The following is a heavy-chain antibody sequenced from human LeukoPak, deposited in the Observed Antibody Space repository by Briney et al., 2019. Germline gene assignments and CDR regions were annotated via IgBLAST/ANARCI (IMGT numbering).Heavy chain of an antibody. D-gene: IGHD6-13*01. J-gene: IGHJ5*02. CDR1: GGTFSSYA. CDR3: ARAGGSSSWPYNWFDP. Sequence: ASVKVSCKASGGTFSSYAISWVRQAPGQGLEWMGGIIPIFGTANYAQKFQGRVTMTTDTSTSTAYMEPRSLRSDDTAVYYCARAGGSSSWPYNWFDPWGQGTLVTVSS. CDR2: IIPIFGTA. V-gene: IGHV1-69*05.